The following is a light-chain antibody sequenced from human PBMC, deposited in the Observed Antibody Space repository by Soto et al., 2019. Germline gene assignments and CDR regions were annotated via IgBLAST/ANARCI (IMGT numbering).Light chain of an antibody. J-gene: IGKJ1*01. CDR2: GAS. CDR1: QSVGSNF. Sequence: EIVLTLSPGTLSLSPGERATLSCRASQSVGSNFLAWYQQRPGQAPRLLIYGASSRATGIPDRFSGSGSGTDFTLTISRLEPEDFAVYYCQHYGSSPWTFGQGTEVEIK. V-gene: IGKV3-20*01. CDR3: QHYGSSPWT.